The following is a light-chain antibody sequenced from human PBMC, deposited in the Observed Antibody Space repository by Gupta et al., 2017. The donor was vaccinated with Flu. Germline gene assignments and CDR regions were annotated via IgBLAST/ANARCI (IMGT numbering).Light chain of an antibody. V-gene: IGKV3-11*01. CDR2: DAS. Sequence: EIVLTQSPATLSLSPGERATLSCRASRSLGSYLAWYQQKPGQAPRLLIYDASNRATGIPARFSGSGSGTDFTLTISSLEPEDFAVYYCQQRSNWQIAFGGGSRVEI. J-gene: IGKJ4*01. CDR1: RSLGSY. CDR3: QQRSNWQIA.